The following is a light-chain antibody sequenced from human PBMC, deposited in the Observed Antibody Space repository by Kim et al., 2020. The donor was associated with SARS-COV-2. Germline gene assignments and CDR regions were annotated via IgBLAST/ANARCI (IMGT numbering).Light chain of an antibody. J-gene: IGKJ2*01. V-gene: IGKV2-28*01. Sequence: DIVMTQSPLSLPVTPGAPASISCRSSQSLLHNNGYNYLDWYLQKPGQSPQLLIYLGSNRASGVPDRFSGSGSGTDFQLKISSVEAEDVGIYYCMQALQTPVHFGQGTKLEI. CDR1: QSLLHNNGYNY. CDR3: MQALQTPVH. CDR2: LGS.